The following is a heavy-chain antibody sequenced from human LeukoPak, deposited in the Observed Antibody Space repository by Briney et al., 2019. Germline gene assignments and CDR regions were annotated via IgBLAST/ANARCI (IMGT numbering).Heavy chain of an antibody. CDR3: ARRGATSPPNIYCGGDCYTRNWFDP. CDR2: MNPNSGNT. V-gene: IGHV1-8*01. CDR1: GYTFISYD. J-gene: IGHJ5*02. Sequence: ASVKVSCKASGYTFISYDINWVRQATGQGLEWMGWMNPNSGNTGYAQKFQGRVTMTRNTSISTAYMELGSLRSEDTAVYYCARRGATSPPNIYCGGDCYTRNWFDPWGQGTQVTVSS. D-gene: IGHD2-21*01.